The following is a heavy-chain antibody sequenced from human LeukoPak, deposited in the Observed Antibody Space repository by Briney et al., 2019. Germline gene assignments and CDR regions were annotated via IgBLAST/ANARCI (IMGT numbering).Heavy chain of an antibody. CDR1: GFTFSYYY. Sequence: PGGSLRLSCAASGFTFSYYYMNWIRQAPGKGLEWVSYISSSSSYTNYADSVKGRFTISRDNAKNSLYLQMNSLRAEDTAVYYCTRVECYCSGGSCYGNWFDPWGQGTLVTVSS. V-gene: IGHV3-11*05. D-gene: IGHD2-15*01. CDR3: TRVECYCSGGSCYGNWFDP. CDR2: ISSSSSYT. J-gene: IGHJ5*02.